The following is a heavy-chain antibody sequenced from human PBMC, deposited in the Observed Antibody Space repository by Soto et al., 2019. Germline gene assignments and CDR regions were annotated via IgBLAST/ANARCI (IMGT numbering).Heavy chain of an antibody. CDR3: AKDPNYYDFWAGSYYYHGMDV. D-gene: IGHD3-3*01. CDR1: GSTFTNYF. Sequence: QVQLVQSGAEVKAPGASVKVACKTSGSTFTNYFVHWVRQAPGQGLEWMGAINPGNRITNYALKFQGRVTMTRDTSTNTVYLELSSLRSEDTAVYSCAKDPNYYDFWAGSYYYHGMDVWGQGTTVTVSS. V-gene: IGHV1-46*01. J-gene: IGHJ6*02. CDR2: INPGNRIT.